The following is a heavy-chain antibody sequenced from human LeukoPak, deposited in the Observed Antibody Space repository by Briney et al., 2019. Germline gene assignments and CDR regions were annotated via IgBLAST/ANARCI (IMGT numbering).Heavy chain of an antibody. J-gene: IGHJ2*01. CDR3: ARHDQLWALADYSDQGPGILVSSGSASAPTDL. CDR1: GYSFTSYW. V-gene: IGHV5-51*01. D-gene: IGHD3-16*01. Sequence: GQSLNCSYKGSGYSFTSYWISWVRQMPGKGLEWMGIIYPGVYATRYSPSNERLVTLSVDKSISTAYLQWSTLKASDTAMYYCARHDQLWALADYSDQGPGILVSSGSASAPTDL. CDR2: IYPGVYAT.